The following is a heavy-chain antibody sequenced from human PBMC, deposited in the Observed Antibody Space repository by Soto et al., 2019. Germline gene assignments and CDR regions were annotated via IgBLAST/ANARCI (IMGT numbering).Heavy chain of an antibody. CDR2: INHSGST. CDR3: ARVTWSGIAAAGTSGYFDY. J-gene: IGHJ4*02. Sequence: SETLSLTCAAYGGSFSGYYWSWIRQPPGKGLEWIGEINHSGSTNYNPSLKSRVTISVDTSKNQFSLKLSSVTAADTAVYYCARVTWSGIAAAGTSGYFDYWGQGTLVTVSS. D-gene: IGHD6-13*01. CDR1: GGSFSGYY. V-gene: IGHV4-34*01.